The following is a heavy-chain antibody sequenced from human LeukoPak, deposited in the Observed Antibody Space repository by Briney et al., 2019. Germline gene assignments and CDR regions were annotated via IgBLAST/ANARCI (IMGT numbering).Heavy chain of an antibody. CDR3: AREGSYYGDYGGAAFDI. J-gene: IGHJ3*02. V-gene: IGHV4-4*07. CDR2: IYISGST. CDR1: GGSISSYY. D-gene: IGHD4-17*01. Sequence: SETLSLTCTVSGGSISSYYWSWIRQPAGKGLEWIGRIYISGSTNYNPSLKSRVTMSVDTSKNQFSLKLSSVTAADTAVYYCAREGSYYGDYGGAAFDIWGQGTMVTVSS.